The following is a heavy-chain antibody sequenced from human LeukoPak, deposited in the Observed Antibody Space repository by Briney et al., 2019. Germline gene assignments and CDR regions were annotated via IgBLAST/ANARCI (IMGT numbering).Heavy chain of an antibody. CDR2: INHNGST. CDR3: ARGARFIAARAFDI. D-gene: IGHD6-6*01. V-gene: IGHV4-34*01. Sequence: PSETLSLTCAVYGGSFSGYYWSWIRQPPGKGLEWIGEINHNGSTNYNPSLKSRVTISVDTSKNHFSLKLSSVTAADTAVYYCARGARFIAARAFDIWGQGTMVTVSS. CDR1: GGSFSGYY. J-gene: IGHJ3*02.